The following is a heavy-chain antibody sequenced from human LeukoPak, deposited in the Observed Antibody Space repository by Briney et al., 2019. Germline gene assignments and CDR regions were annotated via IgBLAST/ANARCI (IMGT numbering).Heavy chain of an antibody. CDR2: IYYSGST. Sequence: SETLSLTCTVSGGSISSYYWSWIRQAPGKGLEWIGYIYYSGSTNYNPSLKSRVTTSADTSKNQFSLKLSSVTAADTAVYYCARVFYDILTGYSPPYYFDYWGQGTLVTVSS. CDR1: GGSISSYY. D-gene: IGHD3-9*01. V-gene: IGHV4-59*08. J-gene: IGHJ4*02. CDR3: ARVFYDILTGYSPPYYFDY.